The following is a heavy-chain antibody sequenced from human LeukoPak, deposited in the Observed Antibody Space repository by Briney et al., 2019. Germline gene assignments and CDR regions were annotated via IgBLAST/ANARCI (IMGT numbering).Heavy chain of an antibody. D-gene: IGHD4-17*01. CDR3: ARGALYQYYLDYWG. CDR1: GFSVNSYY. Sequence: PGGSLRLSCAASGFSVNSYYMSWVRQAPGRGLEWVSALSSDYNTHYADSVNGRFTISRDNAKNSLYLQMNSLRAEDTAVYYCARGALYQYYLDYWGWGQGTLVTVSS. V-gene: IGHV3-53*01. J-gene: IGHJ4*02. CDR2: LSSDYNT.